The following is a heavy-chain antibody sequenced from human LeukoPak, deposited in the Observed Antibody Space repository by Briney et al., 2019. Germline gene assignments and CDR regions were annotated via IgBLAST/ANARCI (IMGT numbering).Heavy chain of an antibody. Sequence: GGSLRLSCAASGFTFNKHWMSWIRQAPGKGLEWVATIRKDGTEKKYVDSVKGRFTISRDNAKNSLYLQMNSLRAEDTAVYYCAELGITMIGGVWGKGTTVTISS. CDR1: GFTFNKHW. D-gene: IGHD3-10*02. CDR3: AELGITMIGGV. J-gene: IGHJ6*04. CDR2: IRKDGTEK. V-gene: IGHV3-7*01.